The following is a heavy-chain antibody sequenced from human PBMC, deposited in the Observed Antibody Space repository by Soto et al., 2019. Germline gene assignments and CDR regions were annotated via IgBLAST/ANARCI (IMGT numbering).Heavy chain of an antibody. V-gene: IGHV1-45*02. CDR1: GNTFTYRY. D-gene: IGHD1-26*01. J-gene: IGHJ4*02. CDR3: ASGGAGSGPFTWELPDH. Sequence: QMQLVQSGAEVKKTGSTVTVSCKALGNTFTYRYLHWVRQAPGQALEWMGWITPFNGDVHYAHKFQERVTITKDRSNNTAYKRMSSPRSEDTAMYYCASGGAGSGPFTWELPDHWGQGTLVTVSS. CDR2: ITPFNGDV.